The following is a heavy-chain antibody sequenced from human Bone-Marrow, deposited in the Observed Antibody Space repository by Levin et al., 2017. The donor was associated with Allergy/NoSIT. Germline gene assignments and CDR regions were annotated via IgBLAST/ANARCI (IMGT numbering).Heavy chain of an antibody. J-gene: IGHJ3*02. V-gene: IGHV3-13*01. D-gene: IGHD5-18*01. CDR1: GFTFRTHD. Sequence: GESLKISCAASGFTFRTHDMHWVRQGTGKGLEWVSTICTAGDTYYPDSLRGRFTISSENAKNSLYLQMNGLSAGDTAVYYCARYNYEYNALDIWGQGTMVTVSS. CDR2: ICTAGDT. CDR3: ARYNYEYNALDI.